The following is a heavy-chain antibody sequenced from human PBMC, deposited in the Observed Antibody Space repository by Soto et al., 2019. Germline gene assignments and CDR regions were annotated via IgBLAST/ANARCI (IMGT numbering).Heavy chain of an antibody. CDR2: ISYDGTNK. CDR1: GFTFSSYD. Sequence: QVQLVESGGGVVQPGRSLRLSCAASGFTFSSYDMHWVRQAPGKGLEWVAVISYDGTNKYYADFVKGRFTISRDNSKNTLYLQMNSLRAEDTAVYHCATLPGTLDAFDIWGQGTMVTVSS. CDR3: ATLPGTLDAFDI. V-gene: IGHV3-30-3*01. D-gene: IGHD2-2*01. J-gene: IGHJ3*02.